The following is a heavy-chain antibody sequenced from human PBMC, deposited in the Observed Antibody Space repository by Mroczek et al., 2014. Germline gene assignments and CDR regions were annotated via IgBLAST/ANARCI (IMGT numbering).Heavy chain of an antibody. J-gene: IGHJ3*02. CDR2: INPNSGGT. CDR1: GYTFTGYY. D-gene: IGHD2-2*01. V-gene: IGHV1-2*02. Sequence: VQLVQSGAEVKKPGASVKVSCKASGYTFTGYYMHWVRQAPGQGLEWMGWINPNSGGTNYAQKFQGRVTMTRDTSISTAYMELSRLRSDDTAVYYCASPEWSAKHCSSTSCHDAFDIWGQGTMVTVSS. CDR3: ASPEWSAKHCSSTSCHDAFDI.